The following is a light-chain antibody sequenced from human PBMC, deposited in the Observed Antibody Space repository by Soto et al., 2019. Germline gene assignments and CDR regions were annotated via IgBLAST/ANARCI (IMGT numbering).Light chain of an antibody. Sequence: ETLMTQSPATLSVSPGERATLSCRASQSVNNNLAWYQQKLGQAPRVLIYGASTRATGIPARFTGSGSGTEFILTITSLQSEDSAVYYCQQYNNWPPTFGQGTKVEIK. V-gene: IGKV3-15*01. CDR2: GAS. J-gene: IGKJ1*01. CDR1: QSVNNN. CDR3: QQYNNWPPT.